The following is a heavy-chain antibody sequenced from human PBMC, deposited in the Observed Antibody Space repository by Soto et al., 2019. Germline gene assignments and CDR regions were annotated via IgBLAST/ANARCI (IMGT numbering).Heavy chain of an antibody. CDR1: GFTFSDYY. CDR3: ARSYSSSWPLDY. D-gene: IGHD6-13*01. CDR2: ISSSSSYT. V-gene: IGHV3-11*03. Sequence: GGSLRLSCAASGFTFSDYYMSWIRQAPGKGLEWVSYISSSSSYTNYADSVKGRFTISRDNAKNSLYLQMNSLRAEDTAVYYCARSYSSSWPLDYWGQGTLVTVSS. J-gene: IGHJ4*02.